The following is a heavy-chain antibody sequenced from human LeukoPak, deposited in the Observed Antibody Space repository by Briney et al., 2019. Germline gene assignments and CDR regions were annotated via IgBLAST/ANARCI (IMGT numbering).Heavy chain of an antibody. CDR1: GGSISSSSYY. CDR3: ARALLYYDILTGYKAGAFDI. V-gene: IGHV4-39*01. D-gene: IGHD3-9*01. J-gene: IGHJ3*02. Sequence: SETLSLTCTVSGGSISSSSYYWGWIRQPPGKGLEWIGSIYYSGSTYYNPSLKSRVTISVDTSKNQLSLKLSSVTAADTAVYYCARALLYYDILTGYKAGAFDIWGQGTMVTVSS. CDR2: IYYSGST.